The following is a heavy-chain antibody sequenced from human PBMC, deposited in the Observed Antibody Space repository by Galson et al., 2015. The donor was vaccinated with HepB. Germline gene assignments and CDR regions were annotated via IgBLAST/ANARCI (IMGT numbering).Heavy chain of an antibody. CDR1: AFNFYSYA. CDR3: ARANTYGSGSHYYYGMDV. J-gene: IGHJ6*02. V-gene: IGHV3-30-3*01. CDR2: LSYDGTYQ. Sequence: SLRLSCAASAFNFYSYAMHWVRQAPGKGLEWVALLSYDGTYQYLADSVKGRLTISRDNSKNMLYLQMNSLRTDDTAVYYCARANTYGSGSHYYYGMDVWGQGTTVTVSS. D-gene: IGHD3-10*01.